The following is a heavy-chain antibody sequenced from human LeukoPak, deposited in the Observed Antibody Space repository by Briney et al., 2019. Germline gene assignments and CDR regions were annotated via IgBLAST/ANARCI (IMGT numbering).Heavy chain of an antibody. CDR3: AYHTVPGEQFDY. J-gene: IGHJ4*02. V-gene: IGHV3-23*01. CDR2: VSGSGINT. D-gene: IGHD4-11*01. Sequence: GGSLRLSCAASGFTFSSYAMSWVRQAPGKGLEWVPAVSGSGINTYYADSVKGRFTISRDNSKSTLYLQMNSLRAEDTAVYYCAYHTVPGEQFDYWGQGTLVTVSS. CDR1: GFTFSSYA.